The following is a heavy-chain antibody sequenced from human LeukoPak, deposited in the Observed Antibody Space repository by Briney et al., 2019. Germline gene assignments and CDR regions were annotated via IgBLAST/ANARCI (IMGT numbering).Heavy chain of an antibody. Sequence: GGSLRLSCAASGLTFSDFYMTWIRQAPGKGLKWVSYISSRSSTINYADSVKGRFTISRDNAKNSVYLQMNSLRAEDTAAYYCPSLRVYTLNTPLDHWGQGTLVTVSS. V-gene: IGHV3-11*04. CDR2: ISSRSSTI. J-gene: IGHJ4*02. CDR3: PSLRVYTLNTPLDH. D-gene: IGHD5-18*01. CDR1: GLTFSDFY.